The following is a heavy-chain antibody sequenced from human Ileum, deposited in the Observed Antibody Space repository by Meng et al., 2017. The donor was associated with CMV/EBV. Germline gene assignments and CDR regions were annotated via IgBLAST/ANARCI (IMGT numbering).Heavy chain of an antibody. CDR2: MNPNSGNT. CDR1: GDSVMTSD. J-gene: IGHJ4*02. CDR3: ASRAGDYFDY. D-gene: IGHD6-19*01. Sequence: VSCKTSGDSVMTSDINLVRLAPGQGLEWMGWMNPNSGNTAYAQKFQGRVTMTRDTSINTAYMELSSLRSDDAAVYYCASRAGDYFDYWGQGTLVTVSS. V-gene: IGHV1-8*01.